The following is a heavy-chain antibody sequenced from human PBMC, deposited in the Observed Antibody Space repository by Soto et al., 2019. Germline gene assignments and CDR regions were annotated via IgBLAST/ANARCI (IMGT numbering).Heavy chain of an antibody. Sequence: QITLKESGPTLVKPTQTITVTCTFSGLSLSTSGVGVGWIRQPPGKALEWLAVIYWDDDQGYSPSLKNRLTIAKDTSKNQVVLTMTNMDPVDTATYYCAHTVGLVVVTSEDEYFQHWGQGTQVTVSS. D-gene: IGHD2-15*01. CDR1: GLSLSTSGVG. V-gene: IGHV2-5*02. J-gene: IGHJ1*01. CDR2: IYWDDDQ. CDR3: AHTVGLVVVTSEDEYFQH.